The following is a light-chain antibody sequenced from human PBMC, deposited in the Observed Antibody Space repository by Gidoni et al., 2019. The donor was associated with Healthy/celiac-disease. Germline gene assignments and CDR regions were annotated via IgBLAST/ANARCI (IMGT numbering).Light chain of an antibody. CDR3: QQRSNWTLT. CDR2: DAS. Sequence: EIVFTQSPATLSFSPGERATLSCRASQSVSSYLAWYQQKPGQAPRLLIDDASNRANGIPARFSGSGSGTDFTLTISSLEPEDFAVYYCQQRSNWTLTCGQGTKLEIK. J-gene: IGKJ2*01. CDR1: QSVSSY. V-gene: IGKV3-11*01.